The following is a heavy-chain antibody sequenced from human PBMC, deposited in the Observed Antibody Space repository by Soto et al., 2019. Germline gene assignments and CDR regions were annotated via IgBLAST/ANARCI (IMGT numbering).Heavy chain of an antibody. CDR3: ASRTTYYYDSSGSFDL. Sequence: PGESLKISCKGSGYSFISYWISWVRQMPGKGLEWMGRIDPSDSYTNYSPSFQGHVTISADKSISTAYLQWSSLKASDTAMYYCASRTTYYYDSSGSFDLWGRGTLVTVSS. CDR2: IDPSDSYT. CDR1: GYSFISYW. J-gene: IGHJ2*01. D-gene: IGHD3-22*01. V-gene: IGHV5-10-1*01.